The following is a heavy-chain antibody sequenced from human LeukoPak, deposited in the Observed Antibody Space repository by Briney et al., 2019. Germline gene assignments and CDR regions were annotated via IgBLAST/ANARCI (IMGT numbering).Heavy chain of an antibody. J-gene: IGHJ5*02. Sequence: PGRSLRLSCAASGFTFDDYAMHWVRQAPGKGLEWVSGISWNSGSIGYADSVKGRFTISRDNAKNSLYLQMNSLRAEDTALYYCAKDSSHYGDSRSNWFDPWGQGTLVTVSS. CDR1: GFTFDDYA. V-gene: IGHV3-9*01. CDR3: AKDSSHYGDSRSNWFDP. CDR2: ISWNSGSI. D-gene: IGHD4-17*01.